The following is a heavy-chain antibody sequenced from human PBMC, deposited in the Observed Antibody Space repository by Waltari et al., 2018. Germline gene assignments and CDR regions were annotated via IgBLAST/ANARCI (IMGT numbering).Heavy chain of an antibody. J-gene: IGHJ3*02. CDR2: IYSGGST. D-gene: IGHD2-15*01. CDR3: AREVGRVVAATSLSNDAFDI. Sequence: EVQLVESGGGLIQPGGSLRLSCAASGFTVSSNYMSWVRQAPGKGLEWVSVIYSGGSTYYADSVKGRFTISRDNSKNTLYLQMNSLRAEDTAVYYCAREVGRVVAATSLSNDAFDIWGQGTMVTVSS. CDR1: GFTVSSNY. V-gene: IGHV3-53*01.